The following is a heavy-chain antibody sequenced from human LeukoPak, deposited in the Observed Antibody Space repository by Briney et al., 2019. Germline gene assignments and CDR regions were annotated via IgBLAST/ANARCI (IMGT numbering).Heavy chain of an antibody. D-gene: IGHD3-22*01. J-gene: IGHJ4*02. CDR3: AIAYYYDGSGFSYYFDY. CDR1: GGSISSSSYY. Sequence: PSETLSLTCTVSGGSISSSSYYWGWIRQPPGKGLEWIGSIYYSGSTYYNPSLKSQVTISVDTSKNQFSLKLSSVTAADTAAYYCAIAYYYDGSGFSYYFDYWGQGTLVTVSS. V-gene: IGHV4-39*01. CDR2: IYYSGST.